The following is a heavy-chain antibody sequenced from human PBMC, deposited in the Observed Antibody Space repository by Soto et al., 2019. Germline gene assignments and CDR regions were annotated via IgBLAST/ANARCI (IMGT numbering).Heavy chain of an antibody. Sequence: SETLSLTCTVSGGSISSGGYYWSWIRQHPGRGLEWIGYSYYTGNTYYNPSLKSRVTMSVDTSKNQFSLQLNSVTAADTAVYYCARDGVDTSSSSYYGMDVWGQGTTVTVSS. CDR3: ARDGVDTSSSSYYGMDV. J-gene: IGHJ6*02. D-gene: IGHD6-6*01. CDR2: SYYTGNT. CDR1: GGSISSGGYY. V-gene: IGHV4-31*03.